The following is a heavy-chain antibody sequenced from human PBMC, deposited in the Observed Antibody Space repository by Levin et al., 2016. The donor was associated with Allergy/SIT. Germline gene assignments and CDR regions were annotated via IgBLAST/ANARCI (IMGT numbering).Heavy chain of an antibody. Sequence: GESLKISCAASGFTLGGSGMHWVRQAPGKGLEWVAIISYDGSNKKVADSVEGRFTISRDKSNNTLYLQMNSLRAEDTALYYCAKGRNPEDYDSSDYFYVNWYFDLWGRGTLVTVSS. CDR2: ISYDGSNK. D-gene: IGHD3-22*01. J-gene: IGHJ2*01. CDR1: GFTLGGSG. CDR3: AKGRNPEDYDSSDYFYVNWYFDL. V-gene: IGHV3-30*18.